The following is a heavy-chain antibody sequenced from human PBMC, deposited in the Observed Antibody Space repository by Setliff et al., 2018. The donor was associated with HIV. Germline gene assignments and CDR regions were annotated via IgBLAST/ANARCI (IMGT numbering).Heavy chain of an antibody. D-gene: IGHD3-16*01. CDR2: INPNSGGT. CDR3: AKADVLLCDF. J-gene: IGHJ4*02. CDR1: GYTFTDYY. V-gene: IGHV1-2*02. Sequence: ASVKVSCKASGYTFTDYYMHWVRQAPGQGLEWMGWINPNSGGTNYEQKFQGRVTMTRDTSISTAYMDLTTLSSADTAIYYCAKADVLLCDFWGQGTLVTVSS.